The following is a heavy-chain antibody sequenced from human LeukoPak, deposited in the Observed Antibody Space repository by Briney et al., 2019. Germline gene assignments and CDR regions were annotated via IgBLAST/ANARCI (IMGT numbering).Heavy chain of an antibody. J-gene: IGHJ4*02. CDR1: GYTFTSYY. D-gene: IGHD5-18*01. Sequence: ASVTVSCTASGYTFTSYYMHWVRQAPGQGLEWMGIINPSGGSTSYAQKFQGRVTMTRDTSTSTVYMELSSLRPEDTAVYYCARDFVDTAMVTGDYWGQGTLVTVSS. CDR2: INPSGGST. CDR3: ARDFVDTAMVTGDY. V-gene: IGHV1-46*01.